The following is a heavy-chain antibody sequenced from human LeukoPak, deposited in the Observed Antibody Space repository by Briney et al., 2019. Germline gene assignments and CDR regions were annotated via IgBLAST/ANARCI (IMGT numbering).Heavy chain of an antibody. V-gene: IGHV4-39*01. Sequence: PSETLSLTCTVSGGSISSSSYYWGWIRQPPGKGLEWIGSIYYSGSTYHNPSLKSRVTISVDTSKNQFSLKLSSVTAADTAVYYCARGSRELYYFDYWGQGTLVTVSS. CDR2: IYYSGST. J-gene: IGHJ4*02. CDR1: GGSISSSSYY. D-gene: IGHD1-7*01. CDR3: ARGSRELYYFDY.